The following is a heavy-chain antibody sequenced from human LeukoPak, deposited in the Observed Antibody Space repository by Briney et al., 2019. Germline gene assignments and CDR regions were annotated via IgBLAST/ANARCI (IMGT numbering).Heavy chain of an antibody. Sequence: GESLKISFKGSGYSFTSYWISWVRQMPGTGLEWMGRIDPSDSYTNYSPSFQGHVTISADKSINTAYLQWSSLKASDTAMYYCARSFRRGYSGYELWGQGTLVTVSS. J-gene: IGHJ4*02. CDR3: ARSFRRGYSGYEL. CDR1: GYSFTSYW. CDR2: IDPSDSYT. V-gene: IGHV5-10-1*01. D-gene: IGHD5-12*01.